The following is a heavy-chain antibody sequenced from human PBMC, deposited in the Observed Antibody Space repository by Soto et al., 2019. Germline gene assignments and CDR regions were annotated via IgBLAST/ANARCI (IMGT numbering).Heavy chain of an antibody. CDR1: GYSISSGYY. Sequence: PSETLSLTCAVSGYSISSGYYWGWIRQPPGKGLEWIGSIYHSGSTYYNPSLKSRVTISVDTSKNQFSLKPSSVTAADTAVYYCAREQLWLSDAFDIWGQGTMVTV. D-gene: IGHD5-18*01. J-gene: IGHJ3*02. CDR2: IYHSGST. CDR3: AREQLWLSDAFDI. V-gene: IGHV4-38-2*02.